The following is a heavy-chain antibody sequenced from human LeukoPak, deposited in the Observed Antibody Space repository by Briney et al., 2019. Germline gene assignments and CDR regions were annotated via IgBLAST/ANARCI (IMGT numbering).Heavy chain of an antibody. Sequence: KSSETLSLTCTVSGGSISSNNYYWGWIRQPPGKGLVWIGSIYYSGSTYYNPSRKSRVTISVDTSKNQFSLKLSSVTAADTAVYYCARASAVVAVSFSGYYYYMDVWGKGTTVTVSS. CDR2: IYYSGST. CDR3: ARASAVVAVSFSGYYYYMDV. CDR1: GGSISSNNYY. V-gene: IGHV4-39*07. J-gene: IGHJ6*03. D-gene: IGHD2-15*01.